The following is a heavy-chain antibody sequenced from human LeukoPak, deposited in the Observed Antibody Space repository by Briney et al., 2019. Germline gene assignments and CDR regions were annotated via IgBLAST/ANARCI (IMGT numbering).Heavy chain of an antibody. CDR2: IYYSGST. CDR3: ARHSDYGSGSHLGYFDY. V-gene: IGHV4-39*01. J-gene: IGHJ4*02. Sequence: SETLSLTCTVSGGSISSSSYFWGWIRQPPGKGLEWIGSIYYSGSTYYNPSLKSRVTISVDTSKNQFSLKLSSVTAADTSVYYCARHSDYGSGSHLGYFDYWGQGTLVTVSS. D-gene: IGHD3-10*01. CDR1: GGSISSSSYF.